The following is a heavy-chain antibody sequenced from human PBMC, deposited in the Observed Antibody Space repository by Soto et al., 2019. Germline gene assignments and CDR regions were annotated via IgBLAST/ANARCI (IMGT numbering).Heavy chain of an antibody. V-gene: IGHV1-46*03. J-gene: IGHJ5*02. CDR1: GYTFTSYY. Sequence: GASVKVSCKASGYTFTSYYMHWVRQAPGQGLEWMGIINPSGGSTSYAQKFQGRVTMTRDTSTSTVYMELSSLRSEDTAVYYCARVYPSDTRYGYVGNNWFDPWGRGTLVTVSS. CDR2: INPSGGST. D-gene: IGHD5-18*01. CDR3: ARVYPSDTRYGYVGNNWFDP.